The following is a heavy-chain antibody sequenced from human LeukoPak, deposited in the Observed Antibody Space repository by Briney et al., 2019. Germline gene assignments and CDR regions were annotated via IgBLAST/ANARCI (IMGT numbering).Heavy chain of an antibody. CDR2: IRSKAYGGTT. Sequence: GGSLRLSCTASGFTFGDYAMSWVRQARGKGLEWVGFIRSKAYGGTTEYAASVKGRFIISRDDSKSIAHLQMNSLKTEDTAVYYCTRVSEAYYYDSSGSFLFEYWGQGTLVTVSS. V-gene: IGHV3-49*04. CDR1: GFTFGDYA. CDR3: TRVSEAYYYDSSGSFLFEY. J-gene: IGHJ4*02. D-gene: IGHD3-22*01.